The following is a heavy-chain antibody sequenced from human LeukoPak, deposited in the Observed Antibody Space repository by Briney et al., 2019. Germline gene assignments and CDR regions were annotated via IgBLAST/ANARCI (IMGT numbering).Heavy chain of an antibody. CDR2: ISGSGGST. D-gene: IGHD5-12*01. J-gene: IGHJ4*02. CDR3: AKSVMVATLVFIVGCFDY. Sequence: PGGSLRLSCAASGFTFSSYAMSWVRQAPGKGLEWVSAISGSGGSTYYADSVKGRFTISRDNSKNTLYLQMNSLRAEDTAVYYCAKSVMVATLVFIVGCFDYWGQGTLVTVSS. V-gene: IGHV3-23*01. CDR1: GFTFSSYA.